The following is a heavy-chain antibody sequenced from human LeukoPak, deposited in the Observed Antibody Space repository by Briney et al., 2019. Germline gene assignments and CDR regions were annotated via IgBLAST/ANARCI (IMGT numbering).Heavy chain of an antibody. J-gene: IGHJ4*02. CDR1: GFTFSSYD. CDR3: AKLGSSWYYFDY. CDR2: ISGGCGIT. D-gene: IGHD6-13*01. V-gene: IGHV3-23*01. Sequence: GGSLRLACAGSGFTFSSYDMIWVRQAPGKGLEWVSDISGGCGITNYADSVKGRLIISRDSSKETLDLQMNSLRVEATAVYYCAKLGSSWYYFDYWGQGTLV.